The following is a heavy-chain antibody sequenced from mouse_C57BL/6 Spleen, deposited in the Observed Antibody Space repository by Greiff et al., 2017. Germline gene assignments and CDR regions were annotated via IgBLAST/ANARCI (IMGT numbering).Heavy chain of an antibody. D-gene: IGHD1-1*01. V-gene: IGHV3-6*01. Sequence: ESGPGLVKPSQSLSLTCSVTGYSITSGYYWNWIRQFPGNKLEWMGYISYDGSNNYNPSLKNRISITRDTSKNQFFLKLNSVTTEDTATYYCARAGYYGSSYDYAMDYWGQGTSVTVSS. CDR3: ARAGYYGSSYDYAMDY. CDR1: GYSITSGYY. J-gene: IGHJ4*01. CDR2: ISYDGSN.